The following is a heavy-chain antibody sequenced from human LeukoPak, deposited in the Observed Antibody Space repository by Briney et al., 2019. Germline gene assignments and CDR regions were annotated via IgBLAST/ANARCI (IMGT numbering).Heavy chain of an antibody. CDR3: AGASSSFYYFDY. CDR2: IYYSGST. V-gene: IGHV4-59*01. Sequence: SSETLSLTCTVSGGSISSYYWSWIRQPPGKGLEWIGYIYYSGSTNYNPSLKSRVTISVDTSKNQFSLRLSSVTAADTAVYYCAGASSSFYYFDYWGQGTLVTVSS. J-gene: IGHJ4*02. CDR1: GGSISSYY. D-gene: IGHD6-13*01.